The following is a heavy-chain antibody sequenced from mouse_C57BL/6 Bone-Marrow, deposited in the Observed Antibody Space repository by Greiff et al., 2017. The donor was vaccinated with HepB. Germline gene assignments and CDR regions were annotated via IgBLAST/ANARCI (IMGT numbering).Heavy chain of an antibody. Sequence: VNLVESGAELVRPGASVTLSCKASGYTFTDYEMHWVKQTPVHGLEWIGAIDPEAGGTAYNQKFKGKAILTADKSSSTAYMELRSLTSEDSAVYYCTNSSDWGQGTLVTVSA. V-gene: IGHV1-15*01. CDR2: IDPEAGGT. CDR1: GYTFTDYE. J-gene: IGHJ3*01. CDR3: TNSSD.